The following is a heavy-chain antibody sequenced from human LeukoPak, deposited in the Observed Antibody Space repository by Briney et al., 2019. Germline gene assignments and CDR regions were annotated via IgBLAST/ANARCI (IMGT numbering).Heavy chain of an antibody. Sequence: ASVKVSCKVSGYTLTEFSMHWVRQAPGEGLEWMGGIDPDDGGTNYAQKFQGRVTMTGDTSTDTAYMELSRLRSEDTAVYYCASPLGGYYGDLYAFDIWGQGTMVTVSS. CDR1: GYTLTEFS. CDR3: ASPLGGYYGDLYAFDI. V-gene: IGHV1-24*01. J-gene: IGHJ3*02. CDR2: IDPDDGGT. D-gene: IGHD4-17*01.